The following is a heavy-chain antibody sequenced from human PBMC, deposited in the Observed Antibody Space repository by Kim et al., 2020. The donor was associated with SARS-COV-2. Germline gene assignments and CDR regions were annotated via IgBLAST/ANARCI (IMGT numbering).Heavy chain of an antibody. CDR1: GFTFSNAW. J-gene: IGHJ4*02. CDR3: TTEGGYYDSSPTWY. D-gene: IGHD3-22*01. Sequence: GGSLRLSCAASGFTFSNAWMSWVRQAPGKGLEWDGRIKSKTDGGTTDYAAPVKGRFTISRDDSKNTLYLQMNSLKTEDTAVYYCTTEGGYYDSSPTWYWGQGTLVTVSS. CDR2: IKSKTDGGTT. V-gene: IGHV3-15*01.